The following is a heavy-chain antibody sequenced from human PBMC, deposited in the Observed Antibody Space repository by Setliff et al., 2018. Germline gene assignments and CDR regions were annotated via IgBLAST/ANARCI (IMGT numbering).Heavy chain of an antibody. D-gene: IGHD5-12*01. CDR3: ARDHRDGYNAPYYYYYMDV. V-gene: IGHV4-4*08. J-gene: IGHJ6*03. CDR1: GDSMNDNH. CDR2: IYTSGST. Sequence: SETLSLTCTVSGDSMNDNHWTWMRQPPGKGLEWIGYIYTSGSTNYNPSLKSRVTISLDTSKNQFSLKLSSVTAADTAVYYCARDHRDGYNAPYYYYYMDVWGKGTTVTVSS.